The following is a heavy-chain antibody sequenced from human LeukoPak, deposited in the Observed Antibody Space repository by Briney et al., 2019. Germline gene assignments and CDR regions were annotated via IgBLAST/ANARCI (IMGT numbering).Heavy chain of an antibody. CDR1: GFTFSSYG. D-gene: IGHD3-3*01. V-gene: IGHV3-7*01. CDR2: IKQDGSEK. CDR3: ARGVLESYFDY. Sequence: GGSLRLSCAASGFTFSSYGMYWVRQAPGKGLEWVANIKQDGSEKYYVDSVKGRFTISRDNAKNSLYLQMNSLRAEDTAVYYCARGVLESYFDYWGQGTLVTVSS. J-gene: IGHJ4*02.